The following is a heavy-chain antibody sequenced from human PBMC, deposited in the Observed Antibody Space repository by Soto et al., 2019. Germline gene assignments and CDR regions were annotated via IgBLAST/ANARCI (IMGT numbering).Heavy chain of an antibody. CDR1: GYTFTSYG. CDR2: ISPYNVNT. J-gene: IGHJ6*02. D-gene: IGHD3-10*01. Sequence: QVQLVQSGAEVKNPGASVKVSCKSSGYTFTSYGISWVRQDPGQGLEWIGGISPYNVNTNYAQKLQGRVTMTTDTSPSPAYLELRSLRTADTAVYYCARAGELRGQYDYYGMDVWGQGTTVTVSS. CDR3: ARAGELRGQYDYYGMDV. V-gene: IGHV1-18*01.